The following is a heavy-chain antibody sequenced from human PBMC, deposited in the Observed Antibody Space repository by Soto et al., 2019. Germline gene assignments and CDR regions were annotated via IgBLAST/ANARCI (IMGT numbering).Heavy chain of an antibody. J-gene: IGHJ4*02. D-gene: IGHD3-10*01. CDR3: ARGRYGEY. Sequence: QVHLVQSGAEVKKPGASVKVSCKGSGYAFTTYGITWVRQAPGQGLEWMGWISAHNGNTNYAQKLEGIVPATRAPSTSTSYMVLRSLTFDDTVVYYCARGRYGEYWGQGALVTVSS. CDR2: ISAHNGNT. CDR1: GYAFTTYG. V-gene: IGHV1-18*01.